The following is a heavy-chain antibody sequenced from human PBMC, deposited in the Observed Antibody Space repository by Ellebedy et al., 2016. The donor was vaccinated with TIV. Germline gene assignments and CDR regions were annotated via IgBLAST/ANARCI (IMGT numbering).Heavy chain of an antibody. CDR2: VSSDGGTT. V-gene: IGHV3-30*04. Sequence: GESLKISXAASGFTFASYSMHWVRQAPGKGLEWVAVVSSDGGTTYYADSVKGRFTISKDNSKNTLYLQMNSLRGDDTALFYCARAETGLDGMDVWGQGTTVTVSS. CDR1: GFTFASYS. J-gene: IGHJ6*02. D-gene: IGHD7-27*01. CDR3: ARAETGLDGMDV.